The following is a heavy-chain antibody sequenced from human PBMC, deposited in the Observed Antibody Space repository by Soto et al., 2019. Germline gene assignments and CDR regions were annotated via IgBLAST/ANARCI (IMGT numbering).Heavy chain of an antibody. V-gene: IGHV3-30*18. CDR2: ISYDGSNK. J-gene: IGHJ4*02. CDR1: GFTFSSYG. D-gene: IGHD6-19*01. CDR3: AKDSIQWLSRYFDY. Sequence: QVQLVESGGGVVQPGRSLRLSCAASGFTFSSYGMHWVRQAPGKGLEWVADISYDGSNKYHADSVKGRFTISRDNSKNTLYLQMNSLRAEDTAVYYCAKDSIQWLSRYFDYWGQGTLVTVSS.